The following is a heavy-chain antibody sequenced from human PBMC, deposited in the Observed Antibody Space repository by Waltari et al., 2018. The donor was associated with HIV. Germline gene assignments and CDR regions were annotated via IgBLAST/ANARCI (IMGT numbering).Heavy chain of an antibody. V-gene: IGHV3-23*01. Sequence: EAQLLESGGGLVQPGGSLRVSCVGSGCTFSNYAMIWVRQAPGKGLEWVSAIAASYPNTYYSDSVRGRFTVSKDNSENSLHLQMNSLRAEDTALYYCARIYVSGAFDIWGQGTVVTVSS. D-gene: IGHD3-10*01. CDR2: IAASYPNT. CDR3: ARIYVSGAFDI. J-gene: IGHJ3*02. CDR1: GCTFSNYA.